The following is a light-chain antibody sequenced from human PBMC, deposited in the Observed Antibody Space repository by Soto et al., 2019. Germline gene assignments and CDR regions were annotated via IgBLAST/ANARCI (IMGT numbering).Light chain of an antibody. Sequence: DIQMTQSPSSLSASVGDRVTITCRASQSISSYLNWYQQKPGNAPKLLIYAGSSLQSGVPSRFSGRGSGADFTLTISSLQPEDFATYYCQQTYSIPVTFGQGTKLEIK. CDR2: AGS. CDR3: QQTYSIPVT. V-gene: IGKV1-39*01. CDR1: QSISSY. J-gene: IGKJ2*01.